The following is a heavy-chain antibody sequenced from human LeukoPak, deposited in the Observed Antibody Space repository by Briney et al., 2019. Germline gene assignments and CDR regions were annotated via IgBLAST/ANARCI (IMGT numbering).Heavy chain of an antibody. CDR3: TRDRSRAEDD. CDR2: INQGGSDK. D-gene: IGHD1-14*01. Sequence: GGSLRLSCAASGFTFSGHWMGWVRQAPGKGLEWVANINQGGSDKYYVDSVKGRFTISRDNANNLPYLQMNSLRGEDTAVYYCTRDRSRAEDDWGQGTLVTVSS. V-gene: IGHV3-7*01. J-gene: IGHJ4*02. CDR1: GFTFSGHW.